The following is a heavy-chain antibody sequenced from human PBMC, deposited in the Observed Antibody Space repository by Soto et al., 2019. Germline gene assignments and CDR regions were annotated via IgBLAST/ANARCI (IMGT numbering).Heavy chain of an antibody. CDR1: GYTFTSYD. J-gene: IGHJ6*02. Sequence: ASVKVSCKASGYTFTSYDINWVRQATGQGLEWMGWMNPNSGNTGYAPKFQGRVTMTRDTSTSTVYMELSSLRSEDTAVYYCAIHFDSSGYLVWGQGTTVTVSS. CDR3: AIHFDSSGYLV. D-gene: IGHD3-22*01. V-gene: IGHV1-8*01. CDR2: MNPNSGNT.